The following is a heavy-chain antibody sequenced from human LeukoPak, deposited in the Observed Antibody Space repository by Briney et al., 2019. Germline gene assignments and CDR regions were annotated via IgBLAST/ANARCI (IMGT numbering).Heavy chain of an antibody. CDR2: ISYDGGDK. CDR1: GFSFNNYA. D-gene: IGHD3-22*01. J-gene: IGHJ3*02. Sequence: GGSLRLSCAASGFSFNNYAMYWVRQAPGKGLEWVALISYDGGDKYYADSVKGRFTISRDNAKNSLYLQMNSLRADDTALYYCARDRGSGYADAFDIWGQGTMVTASS. V-gene: IGHV3-30*03. CDR3: ARDRGSGYADAFDI.